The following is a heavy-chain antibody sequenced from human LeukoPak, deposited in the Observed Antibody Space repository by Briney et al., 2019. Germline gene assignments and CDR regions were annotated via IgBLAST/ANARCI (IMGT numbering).Heavy chain of an antibody. V-gene: IGHV1-69*13. CDR1: GGTFSSYA. Sequence: SVKVSCKASGGTFSSYAISWVRQAPGQGLEWMGGIIPIFGTANYAQKFQGRVTITADESTSTAYMELSSLRSEDTAVYYCARVSPRYSSLSIDPDPGPPDYWGQGTLVTVSS. CDR3: ARVSPRYSSLSIDPDPGPPDY. D-gene: IGHD5-18*01. CDR2: IIPIFGTA. J-gene: IGHJ4*02.